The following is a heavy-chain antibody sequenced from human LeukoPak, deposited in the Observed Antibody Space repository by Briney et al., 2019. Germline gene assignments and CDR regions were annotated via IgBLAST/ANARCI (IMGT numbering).Heavy chain of an antibody. V-gene: IGHV3-30*03. D-gene: IGHD3-22*01. CDR1: GFTFSSYG. CDR2: ISYDGSNK. CDR3: ASSNYYDSSGPWYYFDY. Sequence: GGSLRLSCAASGFTFSSYGMHWVRQAPGKGLEWVAVISYDGSNKYYADSVKGRFTISRDNSKNTLYLQMNSLRAEDTAVYYCASSNYYDSSGPWYYFDYWGQGTLVTVSS. J-gene: IGHJ4*02.